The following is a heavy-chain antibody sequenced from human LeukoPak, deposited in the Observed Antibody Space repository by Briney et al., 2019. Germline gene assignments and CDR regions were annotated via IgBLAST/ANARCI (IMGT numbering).Heavy chain of an antibody. Sequence: SETLSLTCTVSGGSISGYYWTWIRQPPGKGLEWIGYIYYTGNTNYNPSLKSRVTISADTSKNQFSLKLNPVTAADTAVYYCARRARATVRGDYFDYWGQGNLVTVSS. V-gene: IGHV4-59*08. J-gene: IGHJ4*02. CDR3: ARRARATVRGDYFDY. D-gene: IGHD3-10*01. CDR1: GGSISGYY. CDR2: IYYTGNT.